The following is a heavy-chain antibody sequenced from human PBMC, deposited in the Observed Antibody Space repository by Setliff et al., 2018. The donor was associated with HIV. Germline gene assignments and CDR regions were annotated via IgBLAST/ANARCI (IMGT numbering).Heavy chain of an antibody. Sequence: LRLSCAASGLGYTFYNYAMTWVRQAPGKGLEWVSSISGSGGRTYYTDSVKGRFTISRDNSKDTVFLQMDSLRAEDTALYYCAKDPAVWSGYYHDYWGQGTLVTVSS. J-gene: IGHJ4*02. CDR3: AKDPAVWSGYYHDY. CDR2: ISGSGGRT. CDR1: GLGYTFYNYA. V-gene: IGHV3-23*01. D-gene: IGHD3-3*01.